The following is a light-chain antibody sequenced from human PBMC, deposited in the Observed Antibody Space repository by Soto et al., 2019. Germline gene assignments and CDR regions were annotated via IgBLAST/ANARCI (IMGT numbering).Light chain of an antibody. J-gene: IGLJ1*01. CDR1: SSDVGGYNY. Sequence: QSVLTQPASVSGSPGQSITISCTGTSSDVGGYNYVSWYQQHPGKAPKFMIYEVTNRPSGVSNRFSGSKSGNTASLTISGLQAEDEADYYCSSYTSSSTYVFGTGTKLT. CDR2: EVT. CDR3: SSYTSSSTYV. V-gene: IGLV2-14*01.